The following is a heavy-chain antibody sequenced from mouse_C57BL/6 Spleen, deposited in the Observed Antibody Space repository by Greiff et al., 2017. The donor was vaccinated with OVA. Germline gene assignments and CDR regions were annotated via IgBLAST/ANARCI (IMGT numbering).Heavy chain of an antibody. Sequence: QVQLQQPGAELVKPGASVKLSCKASGYTFTSYWMHWVKQRPGQGLEWIGMIHPNSGSTNYNEKFKSKATLTVDKSSSTAYMQLSSLTSEDSAVYYCARLGEVYGTWFAYWGQGTLVTVSA. CDR3: ARLGEVYGTWFAY. CDR1: GYTFTSYW. V-gene: IGHV1-64*01. J-gene: IGHJ3*01. CDR2: IHPNSGST. D-gene: IGHD2-1*01.